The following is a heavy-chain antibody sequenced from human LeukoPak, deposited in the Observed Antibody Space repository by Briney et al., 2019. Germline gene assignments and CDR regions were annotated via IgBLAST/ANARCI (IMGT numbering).Heavy chain of an antibody. CDR2: IYHDGNT. D-gene: IGHD3-10*01. J-gene: IGHJ5*02. Sequence: NTSGTLSLTCAVSGGSISSSPWCSWVRQPPGKGLEWIGTIYHDGNTDYNPSLKSRVTISVDRAKNQVSLRLTSVTAADTAVYYCARDSYGLGSNYFDPWGQGTQVTVSS. CDR1: GGSISSSPW. V-gene: IGHV4-4*02. CDR3: ARDSYGLGSNYFDP.